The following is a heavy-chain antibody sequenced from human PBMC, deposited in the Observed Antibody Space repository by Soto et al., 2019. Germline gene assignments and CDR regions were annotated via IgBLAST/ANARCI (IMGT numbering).Heavy chain of an antibody. CDR3: ARDQTGLRITIFGVVINTASYGMDV. D-gene: IGHD3-3*01. V-gene: IGHV3-30-3*01. J-gene: IGHJ6*02. Sequence: PGGSLRLSCAASGFTFSSYAMHWVRQAPGKGLEWVAVISYDGSNKYYADSVKGRFTISRDNSKNTLYLQMNSLRAEDTAVYYCARDQTGLRITIFGVVINTASYGMDVWGQGTTVTVSS. CDR1: GFTFSSYA. CDR2: ISYDGSNK.